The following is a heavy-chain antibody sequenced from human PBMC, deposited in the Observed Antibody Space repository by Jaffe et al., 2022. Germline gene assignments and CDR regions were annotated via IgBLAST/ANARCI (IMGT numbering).Heavy chain of an antibody. CDR3: ARQKAGPVLGYSYYYMDV. J-gene: IGHJ6*03. D-gene: IGHD2-8*02. V-gene: IGHV4-39*01. Sequence: QLQLQESGPGLVKPSETPSLTCTVSGGSISTTSYYWAWIRQPPGKGLEWIGSIYYSGSTYYSPSLKSRVTMSVDTSKNQFSLKLSSVTAADTAVYYCARQKAGPVLGYSYYYMDVWGKGTTVTVSS. CDR1: GGSISTTSYY. CDR2: IYYSGST.